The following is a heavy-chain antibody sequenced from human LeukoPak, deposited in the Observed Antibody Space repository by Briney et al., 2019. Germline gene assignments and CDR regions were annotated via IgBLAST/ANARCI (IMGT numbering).Heavy chain of an antibody. Sequence: SETLSLTCTVSGGSISSYYWSWIRQPPGKGLEWIGYIYYSGSTNYNPSLKSRVTISVDTSKNQFSLKLSSVTAADTAVYYCARQNFGATAWDPIDYWGQGTLVTVSS. V-gene: IGHV4-59*08. D-gene: IGHD1-26*01. J-gene: IGHJ4*02. CDR1: GGSISSYY. CDR2: IYYSGST. CDR3: ARQNFGATAWDPIDY.